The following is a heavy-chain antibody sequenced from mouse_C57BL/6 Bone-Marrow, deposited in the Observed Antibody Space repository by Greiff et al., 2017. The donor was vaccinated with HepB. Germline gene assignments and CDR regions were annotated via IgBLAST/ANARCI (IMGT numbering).Heavy chain of an antibody. CDR3: AREGGSSSNWYFDV. V-gene: IGHV3-6*01. D-gene: IGHD1-1*01. Sequence: ESGPGLVKPSQSLSLTCSVTGYSITSGYYWNWIRQFPGNKLEWMGYISYDGSNNYNPSLKNRISITRDTSNNQFFLKLNSVTTEDTATYYCAREGGSSSNWYFDVWGTGTTVTVSS. J-gene: IGHJ1*03. CDR2: ISYDGSN. CDR1: GYSITSGYY.